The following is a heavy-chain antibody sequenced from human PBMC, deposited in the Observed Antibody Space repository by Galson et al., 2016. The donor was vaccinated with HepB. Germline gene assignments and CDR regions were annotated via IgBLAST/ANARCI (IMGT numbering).Heavy chain of an antibody. V-gene: IGHV3-23*01. CDR2: ISDRGDSR. CDR1: GFTFSDYA. J-gene: IGHJ4*02. CDR3: ARKTDTAAPGDY. D-gene: IGHD5-18*01. Sequence: SLRLSCAASGFTFSDYAMNWVRQAPGMGLEWVSGISDRGDSRYYADSVKGRFTISRDNSKNTLYLQMNSLRAEDTAVYYCARKTDTAAPGDYWGQGTLVTVSS.